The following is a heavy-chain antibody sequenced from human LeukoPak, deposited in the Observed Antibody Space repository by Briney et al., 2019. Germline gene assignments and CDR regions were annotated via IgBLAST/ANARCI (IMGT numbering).Heavy chain of an antibody. V-gene: IGHV4-61*02. CDR3: ARGRVGATRAPTPHDAFDI. D-gene: IGHD1-26*01. J-gene: IGHJ3*02. CDR1: GGCISSGSYS. Sequence: PSETLSLTCTVSGGCISSGSYSWSWSRQPAGKGLEWIGRIYTSGRTNYNPSLKSRVTISVDTSKNQFSLKLSSVTAADTAVYYCARGRVGATRAPTPHDAFDIWGQGTMVTVSS. CDR2: IYTSGRT.